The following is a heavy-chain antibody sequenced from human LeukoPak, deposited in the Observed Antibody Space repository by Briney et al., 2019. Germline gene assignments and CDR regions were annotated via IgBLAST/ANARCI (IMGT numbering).Heavy chain of an antibody. V-gene: IGHV3-23*01. Sequence: GGSLRLSCVASGFTFSSYAMSWVRQAPGKGLEWVSGISGSGGSTYYADSVKGRFTISRDKSKNTLYLQMNSLRAEDTAVYYCAKDVRLTLGWFDPWGQGTLVTVSS. D-gene: IGHD3-16*01. CDR1: GFTFSSYA. CDR2: ISGSGGST. J-gene: IGHJ5*02. CDR3: AKDVRLTLGWFDP.